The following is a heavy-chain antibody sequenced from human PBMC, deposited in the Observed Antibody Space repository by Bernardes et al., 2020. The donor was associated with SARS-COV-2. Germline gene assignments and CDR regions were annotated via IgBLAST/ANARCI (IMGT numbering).Heavy chain of an antibody. J-gene: IGHJ6*02. Sequence: SETLSLTCAVYGGSFSGYYWSWIRQPPGKGLEWIGEINHSGDTNYNPSLKSRVSISVDTSKSQFSLKLSSVTAADTAVYYCARVGKRGVYYGLDVWGQGTTVTVSS. D-gene: IGHD1-1*01. CDR2: INHSGDT. CDR3: ARVGKRGVYYGLDV. CDR1: GGSFSGYY. V-gene: IGHV4-34*01.